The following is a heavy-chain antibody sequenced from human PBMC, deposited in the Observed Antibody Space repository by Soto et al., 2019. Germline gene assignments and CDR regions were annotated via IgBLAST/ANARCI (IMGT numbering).Heavy chain of an antibody. CDR3: ARGAPGGYCSGGSCPFFDY. Sequence: ASVKVSCKASGYTFTSYDINWVRQASGQGLEWMGWMNPNSGNTGYAQKFQGRVTMTRNTSINTAYMELSSLRSEDMAVYYCARGAPGGYCSGGSCPFFDYWGQGTPVTVSS. CDR2: MNPNSGNT. V-gene: IGHV1-8*01. J-gene: IGHJ4*02. CDR1: GYTFTSYD. D-gene: IGHD2-15*01.